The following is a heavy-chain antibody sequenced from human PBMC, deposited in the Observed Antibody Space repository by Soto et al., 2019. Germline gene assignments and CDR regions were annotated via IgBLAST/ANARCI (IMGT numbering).Heavy chain of an antibody. D-gene: IGHD3-3*01. Sequence: GAAVKFSCKASGYTFTSYGISWVRQAPGQGLEWMGWISAYNGNTNYAQKLQGRVTMTTDTSTSTAYMELRSLRSDDTAVYYCAREPRLRFQDLEFDYWGQGTLVTVSS. V-gene: IGHV1-18*01. CDR2: ISAYNGNT. J-gene: IGHJ4*02. CDR1: GYTFTSYG. CDR3: AREPRLRFQDLEFDY.